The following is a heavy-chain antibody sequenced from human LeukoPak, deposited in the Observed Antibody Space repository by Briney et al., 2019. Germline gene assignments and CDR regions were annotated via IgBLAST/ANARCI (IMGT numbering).Heavy chain of an antibody. J-gene: IGHJ6*03. CDR1: GFTFSGSA. CDR3: ARDAAYSGSSFYYYYYMDV. Sequence: GGSLRLSCAASGFTFSGSAMHWVRQAPGKGQERVANIKQDGTEKYYVDSVKGRFTISRDNAKNSLYLQMNSLRAEDAAVYYCARDAAYSGSSFYYYYYMDVWGKGTTVTVSS. D-gene: IGHD1-26*01. CDR2: IKQDGTEK. V-gene: IGHV3-7*01.